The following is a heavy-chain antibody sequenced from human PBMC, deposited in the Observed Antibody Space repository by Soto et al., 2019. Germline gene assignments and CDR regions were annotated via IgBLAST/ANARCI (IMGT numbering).Heavy chain of an antibody. CDR2: IDPDDSYT. CDR3: ARLPPPTYCSGSTCSGY. D-gene: IGHD2-15*01. J-gene: IGHJ4*02. V-gene: IGHV5-10-1*01. CDR1: VYSFTNYW. Sequence: PGESLKISCKGSVYSFTNYWIHWVRQMAGKGLEWMGRIDPDDSYTNYSPSFQGHVTISVDKSISTAYLQWSSLQASDTAIYYCARLPPPTYCSGSTCSGYWGQGTLVTVSS.